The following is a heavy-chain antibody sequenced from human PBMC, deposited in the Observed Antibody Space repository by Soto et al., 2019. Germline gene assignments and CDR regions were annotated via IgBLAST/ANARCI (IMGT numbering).Heavy chain of an antibody. V-gene: IGHV3-11*01. D-gene: IGHD3-22*01. J-gene: IGHJ4*02. CDR3: ARDYPPQVGSGYYFVDY. Sequence: LRLSCAASGFTSSDYYMSWIRQAPGKGLEWVSYISSSGSTIYYADSVKGRFTISRDNAKNSLYLQMNSLRAEDTAVYYCARDYPPQVGSGYYFVDYWGQGTLVTVSS. CDR2: ISSSGSTI. CDR1: GFTSSDYY.